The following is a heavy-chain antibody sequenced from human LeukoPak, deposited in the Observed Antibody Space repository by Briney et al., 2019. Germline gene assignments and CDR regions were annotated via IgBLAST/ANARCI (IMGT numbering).Heavy chain of an antibody. CDR2: INHSGST. D-gene: IGHD2-2*01. V-gene: IGHV4-34*01. J-gene: IGHJ4*02. CDR3: ARGQRYCSSTSCYGIFDY. CDR1: AGSSSGYY. Sequence: SETLSLTCAVYAGSSSGYYWSWIRQPPGKGLEWIGEINHSGSTNYNPSLKSRVTISVDTSKNQFSLKLSSVTAADTAVYYCARGQRYCSSTSCYGIFDYWGQGTLVTVSS.